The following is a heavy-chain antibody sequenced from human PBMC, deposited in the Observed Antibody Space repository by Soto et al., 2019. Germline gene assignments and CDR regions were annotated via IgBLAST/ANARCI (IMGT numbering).Heavy chain of an antibody. D-gene: IGHD3-10*01. CDR1: GFTFNNFG. J-gene: IGHJ4*02. CDR3: AKDLAPYGSGNYWETFDY. V-gene: IGHV3-23*01. CDR2: ISGRVGTT. Sequence: EVQLLESGGGLVQPGGSLRLSCVASGFTFNNFGMSWVRQAPGKGLEWVSGISGRVGTTFHADSVKGRFTISRDNSKNTLFLQMSSLRAEDTAVYYCAKDLAPYGSGNYWETFDYWGQGTLVTVSS.